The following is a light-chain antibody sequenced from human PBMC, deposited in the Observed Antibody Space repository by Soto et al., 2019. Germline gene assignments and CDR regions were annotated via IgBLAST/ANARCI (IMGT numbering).Light chain of an antibody. J-gene: IGKJ4*01. V-gene: IGKV1-16*02. CDR2: DAS. CDR1: QELSNH. CDR3: QQYHNYPVT. Sequence: DLQMTQSPSSLSASVGDRVTITCRASQELSNHLAWFQQKPGKPPKSLIYDASSLQSGVPSKFSGSGSGTDFALTISSLQPEDFATYYCQQYHNYPVTVGGGTKVEIK.